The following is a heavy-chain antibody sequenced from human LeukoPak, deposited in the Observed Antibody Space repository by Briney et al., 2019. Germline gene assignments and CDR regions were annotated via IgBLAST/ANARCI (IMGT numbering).Heavy chain of an antibody. CDR3: AKIGQGCGSGSYYHIYGMDV. V-gene: IGHV3-23*01. J-gene: IGHJ6*02. D-gene: IGHD3-10*01. Sequence: GGSLRLSCAASGFTFSSYAMSWVRQAPGKGLEWVSAISGSGGSTYYADSVKGRFTISRDNSKNTLYLQMNSLRAEDTAVYYCAKIGQGCGSGSYYHIYGMDVWGQGTTVTVSS. CDR2: ISGSGGST. CDR1: GFTFSSYA.